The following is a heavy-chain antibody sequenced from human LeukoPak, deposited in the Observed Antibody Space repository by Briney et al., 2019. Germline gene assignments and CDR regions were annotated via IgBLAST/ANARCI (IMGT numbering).Heavy chain of an antibody. D-gene: IGHD3-10*01. CDR1: GFTFSSYW. V-gene: IGHV3-7*01. CDR2: IKQDGSEK. CDR3: AGDRKDYYGSGSLGLDY. J-gene: IGHJ4*02. Sequence: PGGSLRLSCAASGFTFSSYWMSWVRQAPGKGLEWVANIKQDGSEKYYVDSVKGRFTISRDNAKNSLYLQMNSLRAEDTAVYYCAGDRKDYYGSGSLGLDYWGQGTLVTVSS.